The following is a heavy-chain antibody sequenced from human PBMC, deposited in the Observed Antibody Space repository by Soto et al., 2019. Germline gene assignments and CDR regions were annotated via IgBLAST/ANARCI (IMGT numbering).Heavy chain of an antibody. J-gene: IGHJ4*02. V-gene: IGHV3-23*01. D-gene: IGHD1-26*01. CDR3: ATEMGATQGPVDD. Sequence: EVQVLESGGGLVQPGGSLRLSCVVSVFPFGANAMSCVRQAPGKGLEWVSGLSNTGRRTSYADSVKGRFNISRDNSENTVYLQMNSLRVEDTAVYYCATEMGATQGPVDDWGQGTLGAVSS. CDR1: VFPFGANA. CDR2: LSNTGRRT.